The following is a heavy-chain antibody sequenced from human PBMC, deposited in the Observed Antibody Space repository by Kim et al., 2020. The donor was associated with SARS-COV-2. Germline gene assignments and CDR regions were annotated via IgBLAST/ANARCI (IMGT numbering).Heavy chain of an antibody. CDR2: ISWNSGSI. CDR1: GFTFGDYA. Sequence: GGSLRLSCAASGFTFGDYAMHWVRQAPGKGLEWVSGISWNSGSIGYADSVKGRFTISRDNAKNSLYLQMNSLRAEDTALYYCAKDLLDSSGWYGNIAFDIWGQGTMVTVSS. V-gene: IGHV3-9*01. D-gene: IGHD6-19*01. J-gene: IGHJ3*02. CDR3: AKDLLDSSGWYGNIAFDI.